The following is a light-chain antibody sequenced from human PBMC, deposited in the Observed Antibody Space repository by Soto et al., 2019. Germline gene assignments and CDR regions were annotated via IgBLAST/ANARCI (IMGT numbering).Light chain of an antibody. CDR1: QSVDSN. Sequence: EIVLTHSPATLSVSPCERDTLSFSASQSVDSNLAWYQQKPGQPPRLLISGSSIRATGIPKRFSGSASGTNFTLTISSLEPEDFAVFYCQQYGSSPFTFGPGTKVDIK. J-gene: IGKJ3*01. V-gene: IGKV3-20*01. CDR2: GSS. CDR3: QQYGSSPFT.